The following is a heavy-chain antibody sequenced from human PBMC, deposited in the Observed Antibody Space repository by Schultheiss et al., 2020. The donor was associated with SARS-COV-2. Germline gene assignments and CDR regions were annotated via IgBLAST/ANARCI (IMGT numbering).Heavy chain of an antibody. CDR1: GFTFDDYA. Sequence: GSLRLSCAASGFTFDDYAMHWIRQPPGKGLEWIGEINHSGSTNYNPSLKSRVTISVDTSKNQFSLKLSSVTAADTAVYYCARERGEGLLWFGGLYGMDVWGQGTTVTVSS. CDR3: ARERGEGLLWFGGLYGMDV. CDR2: INHSGST. V-gene: IGHV4-34*01. D-gene: IGHD3-10*01. J-gene: IGHJ6*02.